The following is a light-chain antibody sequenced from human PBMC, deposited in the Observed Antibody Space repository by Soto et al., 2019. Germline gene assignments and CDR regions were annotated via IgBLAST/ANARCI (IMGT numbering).Light chain of an antibody. CDR1: QRLTSNY. J-gene: IGKJ1*01. Sequence: EIVLTQSPGTLSLSPGERATLSCRASQRLTSNYLAWYQQKPGQAPRLLIYGASSRATGIPDRFSGSGSGTDFSLTISRLEPEDFAVYSCQHYSSSPGTFGQGTKVQSK. CDR2: GAS. CDR3: QHYSSSPGT. V-gene: IGKV3-20*01.